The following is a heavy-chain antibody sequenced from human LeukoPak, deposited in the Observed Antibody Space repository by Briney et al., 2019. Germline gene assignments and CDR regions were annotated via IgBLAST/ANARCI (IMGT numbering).Heavy chain of an antibody. J-gene: IGHJ3*02. CDR1: GYTLTELS. D-gene: IGHD7-27*01. V-gene: IGHV1-24*01. CDR3: ARDYWGPNAFDT. CDR2: FDPEDGET. Sequence: ASVKVSCKVSGYTLTELSMHWVRQAPGKGLEWMGGFDPEDGETIYAQKFQGRVTMTEDTSTDTAYMELSSLRSDDTAVYYCARDYWGPNAFDTWGQGTMVTVSS.